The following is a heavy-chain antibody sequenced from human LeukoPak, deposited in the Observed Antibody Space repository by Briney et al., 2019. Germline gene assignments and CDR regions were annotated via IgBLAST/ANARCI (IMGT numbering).Heavy chain of an antibody. J-gene: IGHJ4*02. CDR2: SSSGSTI. D-gene: IGHD6-19*01. V-gene: IGHV3-48*03. CDR3: AREDSSGLDY. CDR1: GFTFSIYE. Sequence: GGSVRLSCAASGFTFSIYEMNWVRQAPGKGLEWVSSSSGSTIYYADSVKGRFTISRDNAKNSLYLQMNSLRAEDTAIYYCAREDSSGLDYWGQGTLVTVSS.